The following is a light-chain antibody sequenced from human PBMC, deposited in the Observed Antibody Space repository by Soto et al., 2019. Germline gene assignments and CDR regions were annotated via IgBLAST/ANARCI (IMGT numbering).Light chain of an antibody. CDR1: NSNIGTNY. V-gene: IGLV1-47*01. Sequence: QSVLTQPPSASGTPGQRVTIPCSGGNSNIGTNYVYWYQQLPGTAPKLLIYRSSERPSGVPDRFSASKSGTSGSLAISGLRSEDEADYFCAAWDASLSGHWVFGGGTQLTVL. CDR2: RSS. J-gene: IGLJ3*02. CDR3: AAWDASLSGHWV.